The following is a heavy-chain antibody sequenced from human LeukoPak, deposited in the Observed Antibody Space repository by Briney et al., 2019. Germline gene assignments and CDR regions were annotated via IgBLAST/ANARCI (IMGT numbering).Heavy chain of an antibody. CDR1: GFTFSSYR. V-gene: IGHV3-21*01. D-gene: IGHD2-21*01. Sequence: GGSLRLSCAASGFTFSSYRMTWVRQAPGKGLEWVSSISSSSSYIYYADSVKGRFTISRDNAKNSLYLQMNSLRAEDTAVYYCARDPDVISYGMDVWGQGTTVTVSS. CDR3: ARDPDVISYGMDV. CDR2: ISSSSSYI. J-gene: IGHJ6*02.